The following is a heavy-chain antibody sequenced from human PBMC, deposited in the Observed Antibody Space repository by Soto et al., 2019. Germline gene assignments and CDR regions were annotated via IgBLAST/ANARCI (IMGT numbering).Heavy chain of an antibody. J-gene: IGHJ5*02. Sequence: QLQLQESGPGLVKPSETLSLTCTVSGGSISSSSYYWGWIRQPPGKGLEWIGSIYYSGSTYYNPSLKSRVTISVDTSKNQFSLKLSSVTAADTAVYYCATKAPYDFWSGYLNWFDPWGQGTLVTVSS. D-gene: IGHD3-3*01. CDR2: IYYSGST. CDR3: ATKAPYDFWSGYLNWFDP. CDR1: GGSISSSSYY. V-gene: IGHV4-39*01.